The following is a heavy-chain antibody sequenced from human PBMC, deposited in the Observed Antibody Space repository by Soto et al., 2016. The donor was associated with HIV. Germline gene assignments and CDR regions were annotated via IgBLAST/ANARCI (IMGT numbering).Heavy chain of an antibody. CDR3: ARDLLDYSANDY. CDR2: IARDGTSS. J-gene: IGHJ4*02. D-gene: IGHD4-4*01. Sequence: EVQLLESGGGLVKPGGSLRLSCAASGFSLRFYAMNWVRQAPGKGLEWVSGIARDGTSSHYADSVKGRFIISRDNSKNTLYLQMNSLSGEDTAIYYCARDLLDYSANDYWGQGTLVTVSS. CDR1: GFSLRFYA. V-gene: IGHV3-23*01.